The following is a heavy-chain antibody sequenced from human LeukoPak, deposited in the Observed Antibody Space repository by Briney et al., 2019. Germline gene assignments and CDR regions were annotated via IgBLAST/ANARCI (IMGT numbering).Heavy chain of an antibody. J-gene: IGHJ3*02. Sequence: PGGSLRLSCAASGFTFSSYWMSWERQAPGKGLEWVANIKQDGSEKYYVDSVKGRFTISRDNAKNSLYLQMNSLRAEDTAVYYCARDKSVGAPPDAFDIWGQGTMVTVSS. V-gene: IGHV3-7*01. CDR1: GFTFSSYW. CDR2: IKQDGSEK. CDR3: ARDKSVGAPPDAFDI. D-gene: IGHD1-26*01.